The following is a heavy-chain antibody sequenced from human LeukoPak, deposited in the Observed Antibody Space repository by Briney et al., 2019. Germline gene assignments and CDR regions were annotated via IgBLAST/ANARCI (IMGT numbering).Heavy chain of an antibody. V-gene: IGHV4-59*01. CDR3: ARAYTAMEPFDY. Sequence: SETLSLTCSVSGGSISSYYWSWVRQPPGKGLEWIGYIYYSGSTNYNPSLKGRVTISVDTSKNQFSLKLSSVTAADTAVYYCARAYTAMEPFDYWGQGTLVTVSS. J-gene: IGHJ4*02. CDR2: IYYSGST. CDR1: GGSISSYY. D-gene: IGHD5-18*01.